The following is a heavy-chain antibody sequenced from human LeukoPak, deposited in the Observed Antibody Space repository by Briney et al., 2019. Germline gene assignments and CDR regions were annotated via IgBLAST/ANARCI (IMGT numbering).Heavy chain of an antibody. Sequence: AGGSLRLSCAASGFTFSSYAMSWVRRAPGKGLEWVSAISGSGGSTYYADSVKGRFTISRDNSKNTLYLQMNSLRAEDTAVYYCAKDGPPYQSYSEFFDYWGQGTLVTVSS. CDR2: ISGSGGST. CDR1: GFTFSSYA. V-gene: IGHV3-23*01. J-gene: IGHJ4*02. D-gene: IGHD1-26*01. CDR3: AKDGPPYQSYSEFFDY.